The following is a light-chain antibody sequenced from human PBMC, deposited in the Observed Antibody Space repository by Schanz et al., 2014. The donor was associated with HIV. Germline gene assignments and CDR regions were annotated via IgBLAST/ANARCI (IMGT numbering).Light chain of an antibody. CDR3: SSYTSRSTLDV. J-gene: IGLJ1*01. CDR2: DVS. Sequence: QSVLTQPASVSGSPGQSITISCTGTSSDIGGYHYVSWYRQYPGKAPKLMIFDVSNRPSGVSNRFSGSKSGNTASLTISGLQVDDEADYYCSSYTSRSTLDVFGTGTKLTVL. V-gene: IGLV2-14*03. CDR1: SSDIGGYHY.